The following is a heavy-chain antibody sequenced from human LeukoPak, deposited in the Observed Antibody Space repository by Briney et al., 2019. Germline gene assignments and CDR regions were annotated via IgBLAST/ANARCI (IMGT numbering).Heavy chain of an antibody. J-gene: IGHJ4*02. CDR2: ISYDGSNT. V-gene: IGHV3-30-3*01. CDR3: ARDGGGKHSSDWSRGEFDY. CDR1: EFTFSSYT. Sequence: GRSLRLSCAASEFTFSSYTMHWVRQAPGKGLEWVAIISYDGSNTYYADSVKRRFTMSKDNSKNTLYLQMNSLRPEDTAVYYCARDGGGKHSSDWSRGEFDYWGQGTLVTVSS. D-gene: IGHD6-19*01.